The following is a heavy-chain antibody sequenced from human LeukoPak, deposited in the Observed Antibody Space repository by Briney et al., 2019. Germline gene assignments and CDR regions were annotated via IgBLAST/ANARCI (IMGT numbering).Heavy chain of an antibody. J-gene: IGHJ5*02. V-gene: IGHV4-34*01. CDR1: GGSFSGYY. CDR3: ARRIDILTGFGGEVWFDP. CDR2: INHSGST. Sequence: SETLSLTCAVYGGSFSGYYWSWIRQPPGKGLEWIGEINHSGSTNYNPSLKSRVTISVDTSKNQFSLKLSSVTAAGTAVYYCARRIDILTGFGGEVWFDPWGQGTLVTVSS. D-gene: IGHD3-9*01.